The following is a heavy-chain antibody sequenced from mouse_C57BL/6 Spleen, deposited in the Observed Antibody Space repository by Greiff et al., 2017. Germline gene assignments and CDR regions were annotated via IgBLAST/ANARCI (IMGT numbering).Heavy chain of an antibody. CDR3: ARVQAYYSIGGYFDY. J-gene: IGHJ2*01. CDR1: GFTFSDYY. D-gene: IGHD2-5*01. V-gene: IGHV5-16*01. Sequence: EVMLVESEGGLVQPGSSMKLSCTASGFTFSDYYMAWVRQVPEKGLEWVANINYDGSSTYYLDSLKSRFIISRDNAKNILYLQMSSLKSEDTATYYCARVQAYYSIGGYFDYWGQGTTLTVSS. CDR2: INYDGSST.